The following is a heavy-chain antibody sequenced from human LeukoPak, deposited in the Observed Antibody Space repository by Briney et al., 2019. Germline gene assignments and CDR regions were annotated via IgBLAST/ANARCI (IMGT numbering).Heavy chain of an antibody. Sequence: GGSLRLSCGASGFTFNISAINWVRQAPGKGLEWVSSISASGSGTFYADSVKGRFSISRDNSRNMVFLLMNTLTAEDTAIYYCAKVTTDCSSTSCFLPYAFDFWGQGTMVAVSS. D-gene: IGHD2-2*01. CDR1: GFTFNISA. CDR2: ISASGSGT. V-gene: IGHV3-23*01. J-gene: IGHJ3*01. CDR3: AKVTTDCSSTSCFLPYAFDF.